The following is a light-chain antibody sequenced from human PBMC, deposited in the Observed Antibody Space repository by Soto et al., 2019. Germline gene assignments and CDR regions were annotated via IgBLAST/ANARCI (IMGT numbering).Light chain of an antibody. V-gene: IGKV1-39*01. Sequence: DLQMTQSPFSLSASVGDRVTITCRASQSISTYVNWYQQKAAKAPKLLIYAASRLQSEVPSRFVGGGYDTECTLTITSLQPEDFATYYCQQSHGIPYTFGQGTKLEIK. CDR2: AAS. J-gene: IGKJ2*01. CDR3: QQSHGIPYT. CDR1: QSISTY.